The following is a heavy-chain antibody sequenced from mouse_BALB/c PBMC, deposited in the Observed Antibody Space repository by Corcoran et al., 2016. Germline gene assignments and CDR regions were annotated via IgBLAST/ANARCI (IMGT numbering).Heavy chain of an antibody. CDR1: GYTFTDYN. Sequence: EVLLQQSGPELVKPGASVKIPCKASGYTFTDYNMDWVKQSHGKSLEWIGLVNPNNGGTSYNQKFKGKATLTVDKSSSTAYMELRSLTSEDSAVYYCARNLLLRLFAYWGQGTLVTVSA. J-gene: IGHJ3*01. CDR3: ARNLLLRLFAY. CDR2: VNPNNGGT. D-gene: IGHD1-1*01. V-gene: IGHV1-18*01.